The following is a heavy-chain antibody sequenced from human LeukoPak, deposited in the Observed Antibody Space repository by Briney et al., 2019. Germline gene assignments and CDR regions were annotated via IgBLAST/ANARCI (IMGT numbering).Heavy chain of an antibody. CDR2: VRSRAYGGTP. CDR3: TTEGVAGRTKFEY. CDR1: GFTFGDYA. J-gene: IGHJ4*02. V-gene: IGHV3-49*04. Sequence: PGGSLRLSCIASGFTFGDYAMDWVRQAPGKGLEWVGFVRSRAYGGTPEYGASVKGRFTISRDDSKAVAYLQMNSLTAEDTAVYFCTTEGVAGRTKFEYWGQGTLVTVSS. D-gene: IGHD6-19*01.